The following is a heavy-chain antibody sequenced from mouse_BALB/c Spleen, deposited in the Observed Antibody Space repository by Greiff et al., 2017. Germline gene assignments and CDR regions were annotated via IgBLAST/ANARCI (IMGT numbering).Heavy chain of an antibody. CDR2: ISSGSSTI. V-gene: IGHV5-17*02. J-gene: IGHJ3*01. CDR3: ARGDRFAY. CDR1: GFTFSSFG. Sequence: EVQVVESGGGLVQPGGSRKLSCAASGFTFSSFGMHWVRQAPEKGLEWVAYISSGSSTIYYADTVKGRFTISRDNPKNTLFLQMTSLRSEDTAMYYCARGDRFAYWGQGTLVTVSA.